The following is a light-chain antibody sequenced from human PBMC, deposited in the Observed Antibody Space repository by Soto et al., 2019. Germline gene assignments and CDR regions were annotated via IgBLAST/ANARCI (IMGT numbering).Light chain of an antibody. Sequence: QSVLTQPASVSGSPGQSITISCTGTSSDVGSYNLVSWYQQHPGKAPKLMIYEGSKRPSGVSHRFSGSKSGNTASLTISGLQAEDEADYYCCSYAGFSYVFGTGTKVTVL. CDR1: SSDVGSYNL. J-gene: IGLJ1*01. CDR3: CSYAGFSYV. CDR2: EGS. V-gene: IGLV2-23*01.